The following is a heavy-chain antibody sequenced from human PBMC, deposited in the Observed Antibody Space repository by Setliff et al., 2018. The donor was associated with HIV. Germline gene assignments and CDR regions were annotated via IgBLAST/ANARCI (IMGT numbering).Heavy chain of an antibody. CDR1: GFTFGSYA. J-gene: IGHJ4*02. CDR2: ISGSSRYI. Sequence: PGGSLRLSCAPSGFTFGSYAMSWVRQAPGKGLEWVSVISGSSRYIYYADSVKGRFTISRDNAENSLYLQMNSLSAEDTAVYYCARDVWGQYYFDYWGRGTLVTVSS. V-gene: IGHV3-21*01. D-gene: IGHD2-8*01. CDR3: ARDVWGQYYFDY.